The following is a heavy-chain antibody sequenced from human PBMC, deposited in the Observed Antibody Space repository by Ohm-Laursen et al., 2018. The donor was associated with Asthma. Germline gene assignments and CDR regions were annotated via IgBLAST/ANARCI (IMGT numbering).Heavy chain of an antibody. CDR2: IYYSGST. Sequence: SDTLSLTCSVSGGSVSSGSYYWSWIRQPPGKGLEWIGYIYYSGSTNYNPSLKSRVTISVDTSKNQFSLKLSSVTAADTAVYYCARGVNYDYYWYFDLWGRGTLVTVSS. J-gene: IGHJ2*01. CDR1: GGSVSSGSYY. V-gene: IGHV4-61*01. CDR3: ARGVNYDYYWYFDL. D-gene: IGHD3-22*01.